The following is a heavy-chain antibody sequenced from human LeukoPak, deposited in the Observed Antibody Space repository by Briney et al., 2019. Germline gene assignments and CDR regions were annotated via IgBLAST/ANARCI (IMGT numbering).Heavy chain of an antibody. D-gene: IGHD1-26*01. Sequence: SETLSLTCAVYGGSFSGYYWSWIRQPPGRGLEWLGNIFYNGGPYYNPSFKSRVVISVDTSKNHFSLTLNAVTAADTAVYHCASYSGIYSAFEIWSQGTLVTVSS. CDR1: GGSFSGYY. V-gene: IGHV4-34*12. J-gene: IGHJ3*02. CDR2: IFYNGGP. CDR3: ASYSGIYSAFEI.